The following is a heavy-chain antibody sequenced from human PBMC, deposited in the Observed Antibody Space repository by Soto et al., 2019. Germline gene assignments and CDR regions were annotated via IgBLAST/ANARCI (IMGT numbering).Heavy chain of an antibody. CDR1: GGTFNTFA. Sequence: QVQLEQSGAEVKKPGSSVKVSCKASGGTFNTFAISWVRQAPGQGLERIGGIIPIFETANYAQRLQDRLTITADESTRTAYMELSRLTSDDTAIYFCATSTSSSWQNDYWGLGTLVVVSS. D-gene: IGHD6-13*01. CDR2: IIPIFETA. CDR3: ATSTSSSWQNDY. V-gene: IGHV1-69*01. J-gene: IGHJ4*02.